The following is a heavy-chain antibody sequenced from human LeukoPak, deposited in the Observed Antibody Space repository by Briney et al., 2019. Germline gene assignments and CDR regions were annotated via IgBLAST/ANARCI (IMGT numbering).Heavy chain of an antibody. Sequence: ASVKVSCKASGYTFTSYGISWVRQAPGQGLEWMGWISAYNGNTNYAQKLQGRVTMTTDTSTSTAYMELRSLRSDYTAVYYCARGIARSYDFWSGYPLQSFDYWGQGTLVTVSS. CDR1: GYTFTSYG. CDR3: ARGIARSYDFWSGYPLQSFDY. V-gene: IGHV1-18*01. CDR2: ISAYNGNT. D-gene: IGHD3-3*01. J-gene: IGHJ4*02.